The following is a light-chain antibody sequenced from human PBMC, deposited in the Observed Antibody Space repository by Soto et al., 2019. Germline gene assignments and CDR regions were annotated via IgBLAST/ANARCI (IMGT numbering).Light chain of an antibody. V-gene: IGKV1-5*03. CDR3: QQYNSYSWT. J-gene: IGKJ1*01. CDR2: KAS. Sequence: DIQMTQSPSTLSASVGDRVTITCRASQTISSLLVWYQQKPGKAPKVLIYKASSLESGVPSRFSGSGSGTEFTLTISSLQPDDFATYYCQQYNSYSWTFGQGTKVEIK. CDR1: QTISSL.